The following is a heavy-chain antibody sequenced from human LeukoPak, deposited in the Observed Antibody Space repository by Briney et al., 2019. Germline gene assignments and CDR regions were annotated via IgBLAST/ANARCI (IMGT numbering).Heavy chain of an antibody. V-gene: IGHV4-61*01. Sequence: SETLSLTCIVSGGSISSSYNWGWIRQPPGKSLEWIGNFHYSGSTNYNPSLKSRVTISVDTSKNQFSLKLSSVTAADTAVYYCARAYSPGSGSSWYYSYYYYMDVWGKGTTVTVSS. CDR3: ARAYSPGSGSSWYYSYYYYMDV. J-gene: IGHJ6*03. D-gene: IGHD6-13*01. CDR1: GGSISSSYN. CDR2: FHYSGST.